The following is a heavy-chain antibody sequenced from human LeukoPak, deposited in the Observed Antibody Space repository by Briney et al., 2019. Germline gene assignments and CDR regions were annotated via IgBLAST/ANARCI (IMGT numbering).Heavy chain of an antibody. CDR2: IFHSGTT. Sequence: PSETLSLTCSVSGGSINSSNYYWGWIRQPPGKGLEWIGSIFHSGTTYYNPSLRSRVTISVDTSKNQFSLKLRSVTAADTTVYYCARGGRWLPYYFDYWGQGTLVTVSS. CDR1: GGSINSSNYY. D-gene: IGHD5-24*01. J-gene: IGHJ4*02. CDR3: ARGGRWLPYYFDY. V-gene: IGHV4-39*01.